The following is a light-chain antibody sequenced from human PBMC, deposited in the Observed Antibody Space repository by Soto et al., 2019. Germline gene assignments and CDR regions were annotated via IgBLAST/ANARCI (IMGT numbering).Light chain of an antibody. Sequence: IQLTQSPSSLSASVGDRVTISCRASQDIGNYLAWYQQKPGEAPKLLIYDASTLQSGVPLRFGGSGSGTDFTLTISSLQPEDCATYYRQQLNKEPVTFGQGTRREIK. V-gene: IGKV1-9*01. CDR2: DAS. CDR3: QQLNKEPVT. CDR1: QDIGNY. J-gene: IGKJ5*01.